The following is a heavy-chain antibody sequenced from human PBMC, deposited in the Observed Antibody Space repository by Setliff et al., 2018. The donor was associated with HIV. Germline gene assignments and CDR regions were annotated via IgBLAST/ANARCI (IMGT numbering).Heavy chain of an antibody. CDR1: GGTFSSYA. J-gene: IGHJ3*02. D-gene: IGHD6-19*01. Sequence: GASVKVSCKASGGTFSSYAISWVRQAPGQGLEWMGGIIPIFGTANYAQKFQGRVTITTDESTSTAYMELSSLRSEDTAVYYCASFSSGWYWGAFDIWGQGTMVTVSS. CDR2: IIPIFGTA. V-gene: IGHV1-69*05. CDR3: ASFSSGWYWGAFDI.